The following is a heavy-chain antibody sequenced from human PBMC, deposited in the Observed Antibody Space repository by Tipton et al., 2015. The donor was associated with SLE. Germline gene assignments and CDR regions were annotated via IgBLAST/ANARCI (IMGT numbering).Heavy chain of an antibody. Sequence: TLSLTCTVSGGSISTTNFYWGWIRQPPGKGLEWIGGIYYSGSTYYNPSLKSRVTISVDTSKNQFSLKLSSMTAADTAVYYCARGTPFMEWERNYFDPWGQGTLVTVSS. CDR3: ARGTPFMEWERNYFDP. D-gene: IGHD3-3*01. CDR2: IYYSGST. V-gene: IGHV4-39*07. CDR1: GGSISTTNFY. J-gene: IGHJ5*02.